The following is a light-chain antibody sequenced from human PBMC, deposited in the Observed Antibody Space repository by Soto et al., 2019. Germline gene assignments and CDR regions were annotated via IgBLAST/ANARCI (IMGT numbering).Light chain of an antibody. Sequence: DIQMTQSPSSLSASVGDRVTIACRASQDINNYVVWYQQSPGKVPKLLIYAASTLHSGVPSRFSGSGSGTDFTLTISSLQPEDVAAYYCQKYNSAPLTFGGGTKVDI. CDR3: QKYNSAPLT. CDR2: AAS. CDR1: QDINNY. V-gene: IGKV1-27*01. J-gene: IGKJ4*01.